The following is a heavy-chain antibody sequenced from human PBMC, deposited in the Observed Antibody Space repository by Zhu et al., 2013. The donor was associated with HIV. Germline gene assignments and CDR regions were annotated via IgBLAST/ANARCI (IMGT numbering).Heavy chain of an antibody. CDR3: ASSSSGWSSGY. CDR1: GGSFSGYY. V-gene: IGHV4-34*01. Sequence: QVQLQQWGAGLLKPSETLSLTCAVYGGSFSGYYWSWIRQPPGKGLEWIGEINHSGSTNYNPSLKSRVTISVDTSKNQFSLKLSSVTAADTAVYYCASSSSGWSSGYWGQGTLVTVSS. J-gene: IGHJ4*02. CDR2: INHSGST. D-gene: IGHD6-19*01.